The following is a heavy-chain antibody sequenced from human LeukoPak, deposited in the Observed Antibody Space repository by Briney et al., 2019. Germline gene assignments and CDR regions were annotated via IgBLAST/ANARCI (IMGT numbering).Heavy chain of an antibody. CDR2: IGTAGDT. V-gene: IGHV3-13*01. D-gene: IGHD6-19*01. CDR3: ARVLSGPNGWYFYYYYMDV. CDR1: GFTFSSYD. J-gene: IGHJ6*03. Sequence: PGGSLSLACAASGFTFSSYDMHWVRQATGKGLEWVSAIGTAGDTYYPGSVKGRFTISRENAKNSLYLQMNSLRAEDTAVYYCARVLSGPNGWYFYYYYMDVWGKGTTVTISS.